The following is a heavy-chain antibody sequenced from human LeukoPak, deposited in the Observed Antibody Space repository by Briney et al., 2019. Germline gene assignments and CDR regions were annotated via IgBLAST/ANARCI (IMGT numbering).Heavy chain of an antibody. CDR1: GGSISSGGYY. CDR2: IYYSGGT. V-gene: IGHV4-31*03. D-gene: IGHD3-22*01. Sequence: KPSETLSLTCTVSGGSISSGGYYWSWIRQHPGKGLEWIGYIYYSGGTNYNPSLKSRVTISVDTSKNQFYLKLSSMTAADTAVYYCARDDDSGGYYNYWGQGTLVTVSS. J-gene: IGHJ4*02. CDR3: ARDDDSGGYYNY.